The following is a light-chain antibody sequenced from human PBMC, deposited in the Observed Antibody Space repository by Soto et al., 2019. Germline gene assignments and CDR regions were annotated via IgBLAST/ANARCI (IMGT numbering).Light chain of an antibody. V-gene: IGKV3-20*01. CDR1: QSVISRY. CDR2: AAS. Sequence: EIVLTSSPDTLSLSPGESATLSCTASQSVISRYLAWYKQTSGQTPKLLIYAASSRATGIPDRFSGSGSGTDFSLTISRLEAEDFAVYYCQQYGSSPRTFGQGTKVDIK. CDR3: QQYGSSPRT. J-gene: IGKJ1*01.